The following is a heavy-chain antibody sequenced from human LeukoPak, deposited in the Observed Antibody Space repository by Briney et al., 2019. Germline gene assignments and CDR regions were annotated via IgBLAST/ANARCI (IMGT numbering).Heavy chain of an antibody. V-gene: IGHV3-74*01. CDR2: INGDGSTT. D-gene: IGHD3-10*01. CDR3: ARDLDGSGNYHWFDP. J-gene: IGHJ5*02. CDR1: GFTFSSYW. Sequence: GGSLRLSCAASGFTFSSYWMHWVRHAPGKGLVWVSRINGDGSTTNYADSVKGRFTISRDNAKNTLYVQMNSLRVEDTAVYYCARDLDGSGNYHWFDPWGQGTLVTVSS.